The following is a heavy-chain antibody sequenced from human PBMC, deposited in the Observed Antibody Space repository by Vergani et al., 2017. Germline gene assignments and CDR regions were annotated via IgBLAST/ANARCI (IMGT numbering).Heavy chain of an antibody. D-gene: IGHD3-10*01. V-gene: IGHV4-38-2*01. CDR3: AGHRGSGGFFPSSYFCGMDV. CDR1: DSSIMTNPY. CDR2: IHHSGDT. Sequence: QVQLQESGPGLVKPSETLTLTCDVSDSSIMTNPYWGWFRQSPGKGLEWIGCIHHSGDTHYNSSLKSRVSISIVSSSNFSLSLTSVTAADTAIYYCAGHRGSGGFFPSSYFCGMDVWGQGTTVTVSS. J-gene: IGHJ6*02.